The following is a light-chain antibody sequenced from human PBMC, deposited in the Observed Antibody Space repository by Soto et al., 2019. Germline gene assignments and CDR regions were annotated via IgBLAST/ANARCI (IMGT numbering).Light chain of an antibody. CDR2: GSC. V-gene: IGKV3-20*01. Sequence: EIVLTQSPGTLYLSQGERATLSCRASQSVSSYYLACQQQKPDEAHRLIIDGSCKGATGTPEMCSGSGSGAYFTLTISILEAEDAAVYYCQQDGSSRTFGQGTKVDIK. CDR3: QQDGSSRT. CDR1: QSVSSYY. J-gene: IGKJ1*01.